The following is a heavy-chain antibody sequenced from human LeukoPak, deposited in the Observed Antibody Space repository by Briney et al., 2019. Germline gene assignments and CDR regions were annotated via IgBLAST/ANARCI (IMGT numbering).Heavy chain of an antibody. CDR2: ISGSGGST. V-gene: IGHV3-23*01. J-gene: IGHJ4*02. D-gene: IGHD6-13*01. CDR3: AKAGTYDY. CDR1: GFTFSSYA. Sequence: PGASLRLSCAASGFTFSSYAMSWVRQAPGKGLEWVAGISGSGGSTYYADSVKGRFTIPRDNSKNTLYLQMNSLRAEDTAVYYCAKAGTYDYWGQGTLVTVSS.